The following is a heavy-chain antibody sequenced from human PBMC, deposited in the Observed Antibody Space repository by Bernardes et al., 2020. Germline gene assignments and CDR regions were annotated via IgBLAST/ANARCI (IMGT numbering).Heavy chain of an antibody. Sequence: SVKVSCKASGGTFCSYAISWVRQAPGQGLEWMGGIIPIFGTANYAQKFQGRVTITADESTSTAYMELSSLRSEDTAVYYCAREWASDELERRHNWFDPWGQGTLVTVSS. V-gene: IGHV1-69*13. CDR2: IIPIFGTA. CDR1: GGTFCSYA. CDR3: AREWASDELERRHNWFDP. D-gene: IGHD1-1*01. J-gene: IGHJ5*02.